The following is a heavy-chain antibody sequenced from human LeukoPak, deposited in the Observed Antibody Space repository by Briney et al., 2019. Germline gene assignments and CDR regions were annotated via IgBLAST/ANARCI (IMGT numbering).Heavy chain of an antibody. CDR2: IKQDGSEK. CDR1: GFTFSSYW. CDR3: GRDRVKYTWNLNVFDI. D-gene: IGHD1-7*01. J-gene: IGHJ3*02. V-gene: IGHV3-7*01. Sequence: GGSLRLSCAASGFTFSSYWMSWVRQAPGKGLEWVANIKQDGSEKYYVDSVKGRFTISRDNAKNSLYLQMNSLRAEDTAVYYCGRDRVKYTWNLNVFDIGGKGKRDTVS.